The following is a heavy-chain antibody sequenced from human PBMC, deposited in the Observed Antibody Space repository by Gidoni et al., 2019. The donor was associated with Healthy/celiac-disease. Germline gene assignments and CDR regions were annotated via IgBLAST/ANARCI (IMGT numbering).Heavy chain of an antibody. V-gene: IGHV3-11*05. CDR1: GFTVSDYY. CDR3: ARGVDTAMVNDY. J-gene: IGHJ4*02. D-gene: IGHD5-18*01. Sequence: QVQLVESGGGLVQPGGSLRLSSAASGFTVSDYYMSWIRPAPGNGLGWVSYISRSSSYTNYADSVKGRFTISRDKAKNSLYLQMNILRAEDTAVYYCARGVDTAMVNDYWGQGTLVTVSS. CDR2: ISRSSSYT.